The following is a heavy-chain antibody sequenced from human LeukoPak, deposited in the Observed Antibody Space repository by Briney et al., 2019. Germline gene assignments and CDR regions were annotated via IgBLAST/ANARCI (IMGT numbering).Heavy chain of an antibody. Sequence: GASVKVSCKASGYTFTGYYMHWVRQAPGQGLEWMGIINPSGGSTSYAQKFQGRVTMTRDMSTSTVYMELSSLRSEDTAVYYCARAPPSYYYDSSGYFDYWGQGTLVTVSS. J-gene: IGHJ4*02. CDR1: GYTFTGYY. V-gene: IGHV1-46*01. CDR2: INPSGGST. D-gene: IGHD3-22*01. CDR3: ARAPPSYYYDSSGYFDY.